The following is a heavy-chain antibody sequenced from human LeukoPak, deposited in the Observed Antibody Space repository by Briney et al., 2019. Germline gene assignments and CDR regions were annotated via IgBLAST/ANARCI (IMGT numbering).Heavy chain of an antibody. CDR2: INHSGST. J-gene: IGHJ4*02. CDR1: GGSFSGYY. CDR3: VKSRRGGYGGNPFDY. D-gene: IGHD4-23*01. Sequence: SETLSLTCAVYGGSFSGYYWSWIRQPPGKGLEWIGEINHSGSTNYNPSLKSRVTISVDTSKNQFSLKLSSVTAADTAVYYCVKSRRGGYGGNPFDYWGQGTLVTVSS. V-gene: IGHV4-34*01.